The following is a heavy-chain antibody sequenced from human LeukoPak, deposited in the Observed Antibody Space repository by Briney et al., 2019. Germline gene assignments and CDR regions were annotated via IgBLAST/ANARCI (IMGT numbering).Heavy chain of an antibody. CDR3: ARGLDYYDSSGYYLDAFDI. Sequence: GASVKVSCKASGYTFTSYDINWVRQATGQGLEWMGWMNPNSGNTGYAQNFQGRVTMTRNTSLSTAYMELSSLRSEDTAVYYCARGLDYYDSSGYYLDAFDIWGQGTMVTVSS. D-gene: IGHD3-22*01. CDR2: MNPNSGNT. CDR1: GYTFTSYD. J-gene: IGHJ3*02. V-gene: IGHV1-8*01.